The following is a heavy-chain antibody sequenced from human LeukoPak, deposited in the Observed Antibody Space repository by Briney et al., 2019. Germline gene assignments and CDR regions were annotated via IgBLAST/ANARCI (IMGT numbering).Heavy chain of an antibody. CDR3: AKISPLDYGGKPWALDI. Sequence: GGSLRLSCAASGFTFSSYAMSWVRQTPGKGLEWVSGIDPSGGGTYYADSVKGRFTISRDNSKNTLCLQMNSLRAEDTAAYYCAKISPLDYGGKPWALDIWGQGTMVAVSS. V-gene: IGHV3-23*01. J-gene: IGHJ3*02. CDR1: GFTFSSYA. CDR2: IDPSGGGT. D-gene: IGHD4-23*01.